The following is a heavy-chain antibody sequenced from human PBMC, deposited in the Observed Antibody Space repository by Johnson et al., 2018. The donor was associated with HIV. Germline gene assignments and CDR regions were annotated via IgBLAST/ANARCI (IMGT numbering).Heavy chain of an antibody. CDR2: IRYDGSNK. CDR3: AKDPGSGSPGALDI. CDR1: GFTFSSYG. D-gene: IGHD1-26*01. V-gene: IGHV3-30*02. Sequence: QVQLVESGGGVVQPGGSLRLSCAASGFTFSSYGMHWVRQAPGKGLEWVAFIRYDGSNKYYADSVKGRFTISRDNSKNTLYLQMNSLRAEDTAVYYCAKDPGSGSPGALDIWGQGTMVTVSS. J-gene: IGHJ3*02.